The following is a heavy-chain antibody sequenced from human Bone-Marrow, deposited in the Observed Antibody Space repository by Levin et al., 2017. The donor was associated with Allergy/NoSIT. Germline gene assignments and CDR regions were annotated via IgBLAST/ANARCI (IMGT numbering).Heavy chain of an antibody. J-gene: IGHJ5*02. CDR3: VRAVNAAGWVWFDP. V-gene: IGHV4-39*01. CDR2: IYFTGAT. CDR1: GGSISSGSYY. D-gene: IGHD6-13*01. Sequence: PSETLSLTCSVSGGSISSGSYYWAWIRQPPGTGLEWVGHIYFTGATYYNPSLRSRVTISVDTSKNQFSLELTSVTAADTSLYYCVRAVNAAGWVWFDPWGQGTLVIVSP.